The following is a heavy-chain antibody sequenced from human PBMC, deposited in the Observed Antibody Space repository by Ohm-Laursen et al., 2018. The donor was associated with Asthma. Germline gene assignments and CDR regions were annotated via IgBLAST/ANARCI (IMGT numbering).Heavy chain of an antibody. CDR3: AREVTIFGVVIGADDY. CDR2: INPNSGGT. V-gene: IGHV1-2*06. D-gene: IGHD3-3*01. Sequence: GASVKVSCKASGYTFTSYYMHWVRQAPGQGLEWMGRINPNSGGTNYAQKFQGRVTMTRDTSISTAYMELSRLRSDDTAVYYCAREVTIFGVVIGADDYWGQGTLVTVSS. J-gene: IGHJ4*02. CDR1: GYTFTSYY.